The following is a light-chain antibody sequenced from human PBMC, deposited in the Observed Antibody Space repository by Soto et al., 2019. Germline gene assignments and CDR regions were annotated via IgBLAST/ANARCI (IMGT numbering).Light chain of an antibody. J-gene: IGKJ1*01. CDR3: QQYGRSPPWT. Sequence: EIVLTQSPGTLSLSPGERATLSCRASQSVTNSYLAWYQHKPGQAPRLLIYGASSRATGIPDRLSGSGSGTDFTLTISRLEPEDFAVYYCQQYGRSPPWTFGQGTNVEIK. V-gene: IGKV3-20*01. CDR2: GAS. CDR1: QSVTNSY.